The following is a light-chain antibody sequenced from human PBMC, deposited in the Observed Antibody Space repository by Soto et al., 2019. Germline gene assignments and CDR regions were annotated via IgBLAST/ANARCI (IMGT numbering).Light chain of an antibody. J-gene: IGKJ2*01. V-gene: IGKV3-15*01. CDR3: QQYNNWRPYT. Sequence: EIVMTQSPATLSVSPGERATLSCRASQSVSNNLAWYQQKPGQAPRLLIYGASTRVTGIPARFSGSGSGTEFTLTISSLQSEDFAVYYCQQYNNWRPYTFGQGTKLEIK. CDR2: GAS. CDR1: QSVSNN.